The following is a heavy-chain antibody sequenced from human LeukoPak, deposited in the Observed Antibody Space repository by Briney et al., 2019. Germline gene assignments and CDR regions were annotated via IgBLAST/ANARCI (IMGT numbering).Heavy chain of an antibody. CDR2: INPNSGGT. Sequence: GASVTVSCKTSGYTFTGYYMHWVRQAPGQGLEWMGWINPNSGGTNYAQKFQGRVTMTRDTSISTAYMELSWLTSDDTAVYYCAPSSSWPYYFDYWGQGTLVTVSS. J-gene: IGHJ4*02. CDR1: GYTFTGYY. CDR3: APSSSWPYYFDY. D-gene: IGHD6-13*01. V-gene: IGHV1-2*02.